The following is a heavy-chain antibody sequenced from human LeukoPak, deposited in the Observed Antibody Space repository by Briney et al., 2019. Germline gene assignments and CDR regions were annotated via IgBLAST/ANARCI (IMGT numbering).Heavy chain of an antibody. CDR3: ARDKIVGATVLDY. V-gene: IGHV3-7*01. J-gene: IGHJ4*02. CDR2: IKQDGSEK. Sequence: GGSLRLSFAASGFTFTNYWMRWVRQAPGKGLEWVANIKQDGSEKYYVDSVKGRFTISRDNAKNSLFLQMNSLRAEDTAVYYCARDKIVGATVLDYWGQGSLVTVSS. D-gene: IGHD1-26*01. CDR1: GFTFTNYW.